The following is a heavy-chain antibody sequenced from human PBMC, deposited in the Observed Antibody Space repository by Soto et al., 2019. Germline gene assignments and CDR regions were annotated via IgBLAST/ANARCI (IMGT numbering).Heavy chain of an antibody. CDR3: ARDELRYFDWLLSGNWFDP. D-gene: IGHD3-9*01. CDR1: GYTFTSYY. J-gene: IGHJ5*02. Sequence: GASVKVSCKASGYTFTSYYMHWVRQAPGQGLEWMGIINPSGGSTSYAQKFQGRVTMTRDTSTSTVYMELSSLRSEDTAVYYCARDELRYFDWLLSGNWFDPWGQGTLVTVSS. V-gene: IGHV1-46*03. CDR2: INPSGGST.